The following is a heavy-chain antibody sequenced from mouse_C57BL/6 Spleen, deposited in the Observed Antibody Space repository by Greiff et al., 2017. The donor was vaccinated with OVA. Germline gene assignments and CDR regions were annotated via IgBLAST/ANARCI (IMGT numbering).Heavy chain of an antibody. CDR2: INPGSGGT. CDR1: GYTFTNYL. V-gene: IGHV1-54*01. Sequence: QVHVKQSGAELVRPGTSVKVSCKASGYTFTNYLIGWVKQRPGQGLEWIGVINPGSGGTNYNEKFKGKATLTADKSSSTAYMQLSSLTSEDSAVDYCAREGEGGDAHYFDCWGQGTTLTVSS. CDR3: AREGEGGDAHYFDC. J-gene: IGHJ2*01. D-gene: IGHD1-1*02.